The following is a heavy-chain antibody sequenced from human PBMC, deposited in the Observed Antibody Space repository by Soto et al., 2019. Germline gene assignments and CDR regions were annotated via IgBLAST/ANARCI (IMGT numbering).Heavy chain of an antibody. CDR1: GFTFSSYW. D-gene: IGHD2-15*01. CDR2: INSDGSST. Sequence: PGGSLRLSCAASGFTFSSYWMHWVRQAPGKGLVWVSRINSDGSSTSYADSVKGRFTISRDNAKNTLYLQMNSLRAEDTAVYYCARDLRLRCSGGSCYSHYGMDVWGQGTTVTVSS. J-gene: IGHJ6*02. CDR3: ARDLRLRCSGGSCYSHYGMDV. V-gene: IGHV3-74*01.